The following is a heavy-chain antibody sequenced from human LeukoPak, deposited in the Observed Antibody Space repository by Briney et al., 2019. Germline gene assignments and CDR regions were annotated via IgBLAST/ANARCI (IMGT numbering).Heavy chain of an antibody. D-gene: IGHD5-24*01. CDR3: ARGWRWLQLSGDYYYMGV. CDR1: GFTVSSNY. CDR2: IYSGGST. Sequence: PGGSLRLSCAASGFTVSSNYMSWVRQAPGKGLEWVSVIYSGGSTYYADSVKGRFTISRDNSKNTLYLQMNSLRAEDTAVYYCARGWRWLQLSGDYYYMGVWGKGTTVTVSS. V-gene: IGHV3-53*01. J-gene: IGHJ6*03.